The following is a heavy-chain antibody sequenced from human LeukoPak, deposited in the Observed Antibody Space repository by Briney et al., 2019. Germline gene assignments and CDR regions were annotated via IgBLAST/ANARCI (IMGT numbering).Heavy chain of an antibody. CDR1: GFTVSSNY. V-gene: IGHV3-66*01. Sequence: GGSLRLSCAASGFTVSSNYTSWVRQAPGKGLEWVSVIYSGGSTYYADSVKGRFTISRDNSKNTLYLQMNSLRAEDTAVYYCARGSSGWFGELFRGQGTLVTVSS. D-gene: IGHD3-10*01. CDR2: IYSGGST. CDR3: ARGSSGWFGELF. J-gene: IGHJ4*02.